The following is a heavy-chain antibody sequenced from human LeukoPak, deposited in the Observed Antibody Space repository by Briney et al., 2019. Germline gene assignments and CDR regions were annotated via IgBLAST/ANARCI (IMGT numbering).Heavy chain of an antibody. J-gene: IGHJ4*02. D-gene: IGHD3-3*01. V-gene: IGHV5-51*01. CDR1: GYSSTSYW. Sequence: GEPLKISCKGSGYSSTSYWIGWVRQMPGKGLEWMGIIYPGDSDTRSSPSFQGQVTISADKSISTAYLQWSSLKASETAMYYCARSAGYYDFWSGYLHWGQGTLVTVSS. CDR3: ARSAGYYDFWSGYLH. CDR2: IYPGDSDT.